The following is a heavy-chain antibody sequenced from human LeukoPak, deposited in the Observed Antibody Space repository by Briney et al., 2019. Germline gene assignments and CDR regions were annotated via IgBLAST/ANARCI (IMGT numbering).Heavy chain of an antibody. CDR2: ISYDGSNK. V-gene: IGHV3-30-3*01. CDR3: AAGYCSSTSCYSNGRYYYYGMDV. Sequence: GGSLRLSCAASGFTFSSYAMHWVRQAPGKGLEGVAVISYDGSNKYYADSVKGRFTISRDNSKNTLYLQMNSLRAEDTAVYYCAAGYCSSTSCYSNGRYYYYGMDVWGQGTTVTVSS. D-gene: IGHD2-2*02. CDR1: GFTFSSYA. J-gene: IGHJ6*02.